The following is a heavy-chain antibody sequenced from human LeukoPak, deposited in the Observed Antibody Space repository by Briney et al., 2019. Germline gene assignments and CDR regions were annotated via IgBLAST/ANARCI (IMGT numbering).Heavy chain of an antibody. J-gene: IGHJ4*02. D-gene: IGHD3-22*01. CDR3: ARVFHDSSGYYPYYFDY. CDR1: GYTFTAYG. V-gene: IGHV1-18*01. CDR2: ISAYNGNT. Sequence: ASVKVSCKASGYTFTAYGISWVRQAPGQGLEWMGWISAYNGNTNYAQKLQGRVTMTTDTSTSTAYMELRSLRSDDTAVYYCARVFHDSSGYYPYYFDYWGQGTLVTVSS.